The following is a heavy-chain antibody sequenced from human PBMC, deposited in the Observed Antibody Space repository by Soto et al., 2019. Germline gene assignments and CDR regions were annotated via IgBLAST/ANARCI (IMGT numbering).Heavy chain of an antibody. CDR2: IYYSGST. D-gene: IGHD5-18*01. CDR1: GGSISSYY. CDR3: ARDNGYSYGYTLDH. J-gene: IGHJ4*02. Sequence: PSETLSLTCTVSGGSISSYYWSWIRQPPGKGLEWIGYIYYSGSTNYNPSLKSRVTISVDTSKNQFSLKLNSVTAADTAVYYCARDNGYSYGYTLDHWGQGTLVNVS. V-gene: IGHV4-59*01.